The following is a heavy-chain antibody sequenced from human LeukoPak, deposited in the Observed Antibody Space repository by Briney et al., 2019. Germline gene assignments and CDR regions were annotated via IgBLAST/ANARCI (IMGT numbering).Heavy chain of an antibody. CDR1: GFTVSSNY. Sequence: PGGSLRLSCAASGFTVSSNYMSWVRQAPGKGLEWIGYIYYSGSTNYNPSLKSRVTISVDTSKNQFSLKLSSVTAADTAVYYCASGMTTVTYFDYWGQGTLVTVSS. V-gene: IGHV4-59*02. CDR3: ASGMTTVTYFDY. D-gene: IGHD4-17*01. CDR2: IYYSGST. J-gene: IGHJ4*02.